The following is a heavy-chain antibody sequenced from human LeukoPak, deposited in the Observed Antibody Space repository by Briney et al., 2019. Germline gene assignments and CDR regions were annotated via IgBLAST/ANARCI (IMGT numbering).Heavy chain of an antibody. CDR3: ARGFSTRRGYYFDS. J-gene: IGHJ4*02. Sequence: SETLSLTCTVSGGSISGGGYYWSWIRQLPGKGLGWMGYIYYSGTTYYNSSLQSRIIMSIDTSKNQFSLNLSSVTAADTAMYYCARGFSTRRGYYFDSWGQGTPVTVSS. CDR1: GGSISGGGYY. V-gene: IGHV4-31*03. D-gene: IGHD2-2*01. CDR2: IYYSGTT.